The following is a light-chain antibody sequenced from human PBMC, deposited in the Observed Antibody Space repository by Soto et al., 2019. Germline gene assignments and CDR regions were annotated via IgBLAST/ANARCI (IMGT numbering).Light chain of an antibody. V-gene: IGLV2-11*01. J-gene: IGLJ1*01. CDR3: CSYAGGYIFV. Sequence: QSVMTQPPSVSAAPGQTVTISCSGSSSNIGGNSVSWYQQLPGTAPKLLIYDVTKRPSGVPDRFSGSKSGNTASLTISGLQAEDEVDYYCCSYAGGYIFVFGTGTKVTVL. CDR1: SSNIGGNS. CDR2: DVT.